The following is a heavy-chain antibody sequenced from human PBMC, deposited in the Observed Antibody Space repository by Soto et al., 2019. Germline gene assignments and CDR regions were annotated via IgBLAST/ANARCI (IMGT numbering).Heavy chain of an antibody. Sequence: ASVKVSCKASGYTFTSYGISWVRQAPGQGLEWMGWISAYNGNTNYAQKLQGRVTMTTDTSTSTAYMELRSLRSDDTAVYYCARDQKVLRFLEWFPYYFDYWGQGNLVTVSS. J-gene: IGHJ4*02. CDR2: ISAYNGNT. V-gene: IGHV1-18*01. CDR3: ARDQKVLRFLEWFPYYFDY. CDR1: GYTFTSYG. D-gene: IGHD3-3*01.